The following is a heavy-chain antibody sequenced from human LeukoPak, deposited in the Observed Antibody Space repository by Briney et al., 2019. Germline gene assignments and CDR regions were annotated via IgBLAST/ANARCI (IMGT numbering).Heavy chain of an antibody. CDR1: GFTFSSYS. D-gene: IGHD2-2*01. CDR3: ARDSASLRGYYGMDV. J-gene: IGHJ6*02. Sequence: TGGSLRLSCAASGFTFSSYSMNWVRQAPGKGLEWVSYISSSSSTIYYADSVKGRFTISRDNAKNSLYLQMNSLRDEDTAVYYCARDSASLRGYYGMDVWGQGTTVTVSS. CDR2: ISSSSSTI. V-gene: IGHV3-48*02.